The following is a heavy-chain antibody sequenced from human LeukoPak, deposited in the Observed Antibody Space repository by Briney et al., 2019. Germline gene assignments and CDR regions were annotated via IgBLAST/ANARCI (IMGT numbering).Heavy chain of an antibody. CDR3: AKGPSNSDYYDSSGYFY. CDR1: GFTFSSYS. J-gene: IGHJ4*02. CDR2: ISSSSSSYI. Sequence: PGGSLRLSCAASGFTFSSYSMNWVRQAPGKGLEWVSSISSSSSSYIYYADSVKGRFTISRDNAKNSLYLQMNSLRAEDTALYYCAKGPSNSDYYDSSGYFYWGQGTLVTVSS. D-gene: IGHD3-22*01. V-gene: IGHV3-21*04.